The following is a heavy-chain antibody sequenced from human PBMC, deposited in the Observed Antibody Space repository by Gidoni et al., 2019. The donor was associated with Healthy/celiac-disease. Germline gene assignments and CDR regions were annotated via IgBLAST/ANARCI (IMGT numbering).Heavy chain of an antibody. Sequence: QVQLVESGGGVVQPGRSLRLSCAASGFTFSSYGMHWVRQAPGKGLEWVAVIWYDGSNKYYADSVKGRFTISRDNSKNTLYLQMNSLRAEDTAVYYCARGAAQTDAFDIWGQGTMVTVSS. CDR3: ARGAAQTDAFDI. J-gene: IGHJ3*02. CDR1: GFTFSSYG. D-gene: IGHD6-25*01. V-gene: IGHV3-33*01. CDR2: IWYDGSNK.